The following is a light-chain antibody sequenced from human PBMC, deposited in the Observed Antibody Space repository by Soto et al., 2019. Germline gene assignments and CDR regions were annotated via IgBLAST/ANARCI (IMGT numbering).Light chain of an antibody. J-gene: IGKJ4*01. Sequence: DIQMTQSPSSLSASVGDRVTITCRASQGISNYLAWYQQKPGKIPKLLIFAASTLQSGVPSRFTGSGSGTDFTLTINSLQPEDVATYYCQKYTSVPSFGGGTKVEIK. CDR2: AAS. V-gene: IGKV1-27*01. CDR1: QGISNY. CDR3: QKYTSVPS.